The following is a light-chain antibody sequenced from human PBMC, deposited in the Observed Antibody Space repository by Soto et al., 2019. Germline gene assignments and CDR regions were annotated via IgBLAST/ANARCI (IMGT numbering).Light chain of an antibody. CDR2: GAS. CDR3: QQYNNWPGT. J-gene: IGKJ1*01. V-gene: IGKV3-15*01. Sequence: EIVMTQSPATLPVSPGERATLSCRASQSVTSNLAWYQQKPGQAPRLLIYGASTRATGIPARCSGSWSGAEFTLTISSLQSGDFAVYYCQQYNNWPGTFGQGTKVDIK. CDR1: QSVTSN.